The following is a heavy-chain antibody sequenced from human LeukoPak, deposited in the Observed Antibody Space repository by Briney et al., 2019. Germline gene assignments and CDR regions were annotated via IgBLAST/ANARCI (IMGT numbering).Heavy chain of an antibody. V-gene: IGHV3-23*01. J-gene: IGHJ4*02. Sequence: GGSLRLSCAASGFTFSSYWMTWVRQAPGKGLEWVSTVTSTGSNTYYADSVKGRFTSSRDNSKNTLYLQMSSLRADDTAVYYCAKTMGAIDHDYWGQGTLVTVPS. D-gene: IGHD1-26*01. CDR2: VTSTGSNT. CDR1: GFTFSSYW. CDR3: AKTMGAIDHDY.